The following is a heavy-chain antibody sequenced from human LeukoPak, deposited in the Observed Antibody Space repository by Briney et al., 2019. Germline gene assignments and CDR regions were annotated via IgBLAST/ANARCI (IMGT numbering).Heavy chain of an antibody. CDR1: GYTFTSFG. CDR3: ARDRIAVDRDGFDP. J-gene: IGHJ5*02. CDR2: ISAYNGNT. V-gene: IGHV1-18*01. D-gene: IGHD6-19*01. Sequence: ASVKVSCKASGYTFTSFGISWVRQAPGQGLEWMGWISAYNGNTNYAQKLQGRVTMTTDTSTSTAYMELRSLRSDDTAVYYCARDRIAVDRDGFDPWGQGTLVTVSS.